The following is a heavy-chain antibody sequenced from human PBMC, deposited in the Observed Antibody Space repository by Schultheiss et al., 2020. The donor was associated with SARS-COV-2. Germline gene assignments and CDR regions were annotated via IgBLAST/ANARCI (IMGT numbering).Heavy chain of an antibody. CDR3: AKDILGYSSSPHPET. CDR1: GFTFSDYY. CDR2: ISWNSGSI. Sequence: GGSLRLSCTASGFTFSDYYMSWIRQAPGKGLEWVSGISWNSGSIGYADSVKGRFTISRDNAKNSLYLQMNSLRAEDTALYYCAKDILGYSSSPHPETWGQGTLVTVSS. V-gene: IGHV3-9*01. J-gene: IGHJ5*02. D-gene: IGHD6-6*01.